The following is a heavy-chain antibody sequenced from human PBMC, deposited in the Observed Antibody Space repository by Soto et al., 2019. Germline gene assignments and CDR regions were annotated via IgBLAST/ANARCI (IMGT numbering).Heavy chain of an antibody. CDR1: GGTFSSYA. Sequence: QVQLVQSGAEVKKPGSSVKVSCKASGGTFSSYAISWVRQAPGQGLEWMGGISPIFGTANYAQKFQGRVTITADKSTSTADMELSSLRSEDTAVYYCARSIVVVTADAFDIWGQGTMVTVSS. J-gene: IGHJ3*02. CDR3: ARSIVVVTADAFDI. V-gene: IGHV1-69*06. CDR2: ISPIFGTA. D-gene: IGHD2-21*02.